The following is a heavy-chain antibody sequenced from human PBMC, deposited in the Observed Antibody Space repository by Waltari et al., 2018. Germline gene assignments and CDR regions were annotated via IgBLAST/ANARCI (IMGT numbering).Heavy chain of an antibody. J-gene: IGHJ4*02. Sequence: EVQLLESGGGLVQPGGSLRLSCAASGFTFSSYAMSWVRQAPGKGLEWVSVIYSGGSTYYADSVKGRFTISRDNSKNTLYLQMNSLRAEDTAVYYCAKDRTIAAAGYVDYWGQGTLVTVSS. V-gene: IGHV3-23*03. CDR2: IYSGGST. CDR3: AKDRTIAAAGYVDY. D-gene: IGHD6-13*01. CDR1: GFTFSSYA.